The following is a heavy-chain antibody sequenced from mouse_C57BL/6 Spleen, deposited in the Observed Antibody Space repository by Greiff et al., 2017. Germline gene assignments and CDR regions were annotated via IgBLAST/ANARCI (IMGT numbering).Heavy chain of an antibody. Sequence: QVQLQQPGAELVKPGASVKLSCKASGYTFTSYWMQWVKQRPGPGLEWIGEIDPSDSYTNYNQKFKGKATLTVDTSSSTAYMQLSSLTSEDSAVYYCARGNYDYIDYWGQGTTLTVSS. CDR3: ARGNYDYIDY. CDR2: IDPSDSYT. CDR1: GYTFTSYW. V-gene: IGHV1-50*01. J-gene: IGHJ2*01. D-gene: IGHD2-4*01.